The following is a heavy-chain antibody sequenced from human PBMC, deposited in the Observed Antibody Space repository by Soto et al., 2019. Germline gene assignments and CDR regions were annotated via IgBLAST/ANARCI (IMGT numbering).Heavy chain of an antibody. D-gene: IGHD4-17*01. CDR1: GYTFTSYY. CDR2: INPSGGNT. V-gene: IGHV1-46*01. Sequence: ASVKVSCKASGYTFTSYYIHWVRQAPGQGLEWMGIINPSGGNTGYAQRFQDRLIMTSDTSTSTVYMELSSLRSDDTAVYYCARDNHGDFDYWGQGALVPGSS. CDR3: ARDNHGDFDY. J-gene: IGHJ4*02.